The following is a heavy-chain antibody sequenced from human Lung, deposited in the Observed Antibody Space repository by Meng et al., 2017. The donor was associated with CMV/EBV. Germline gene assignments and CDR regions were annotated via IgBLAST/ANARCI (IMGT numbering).Heavy chain of an antibody. CDR3: VRYYDRSGHHYFDY. D-gene: IGHD3-22*01. CDR2: IYYSGGT. J-gene: IGHJ4*02. CDR1: AGSISRYGSF. Sequence: SETLSLTCSVSAGSISRYGSFWGWIRQPPGKGLEWIGMIYYSGGTHYNPSLKSRVIVSVDTSKKNFSLKLSSVTASDTAVYYCVRYYDRSGHHYFDYWGQGSLVTVSS. V-gene: IGHV4-39*02.